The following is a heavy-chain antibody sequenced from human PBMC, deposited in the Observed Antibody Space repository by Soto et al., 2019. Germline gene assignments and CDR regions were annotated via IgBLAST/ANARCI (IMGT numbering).Heavy chain of an antibody. CDR1: GGDFKNYG. CDR3: AREIAATGFHF. V-gene: IGHV1-69*12. CDR2: IVPVFGSA. Sequence: QVQLVQSGAEVKKPGSSVKVSCKTSGGDFKNYGVSWVRQAPGQGLEWMGGIVPVFGSAKYGQIFLGRVTITADDLTSTTYMELSGLKPEDTAIYYCAREIAATGFHFWGQGTLVIVSS. D-gene: IGHD3-9*01. J-gene: IGHJ4*02.